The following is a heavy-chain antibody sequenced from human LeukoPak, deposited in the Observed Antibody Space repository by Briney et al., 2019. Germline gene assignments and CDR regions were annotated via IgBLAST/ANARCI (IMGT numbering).Heavy chain of an antibody. Sequence: GGSLRLSCAASGFTFSSYALHWVRQAPGKGLEWVAVISYDGSNKYYADSVKGRFTISRDNSKNTLYLQMNSLRAEDTAVYYCASIAARLFDYWGQGTLVTVSS. J-gene: IGHJ4*02. CDR1: GFTFSSYA. CDR3: ASIAARLFDY. V-gene: IGHV3-30-3*01. D-gene: IGHD6-6*01. CDR2: ISYDGSNK.